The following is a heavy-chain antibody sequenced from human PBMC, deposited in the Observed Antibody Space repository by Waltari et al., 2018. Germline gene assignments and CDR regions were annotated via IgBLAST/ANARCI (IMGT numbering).Heavy chain of an antibody. Sequence: QVQLVQSGAEVKQPGASVKVSCQAPEYHFSNYDINWVRQASGQGLEWMGWINPKSGRTGYSQKFQGRVTITRNTSTSTAYMELSSLRSEDTAVYYCARAYYGMDVWGQGTTVTVSS. CDR1: EYHFSNYD. CDR3: ARAYYGMDV. J-gene: IGHJ6*02. CDR2: INPKSGRT. V-gene: IGHV1-8*02.